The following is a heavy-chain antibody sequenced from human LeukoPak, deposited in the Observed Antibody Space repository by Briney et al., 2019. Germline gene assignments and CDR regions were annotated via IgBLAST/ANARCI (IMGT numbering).Heavy chain of an antibody. J-gene: IGHJ5*02. CDR2: IYYSGNT. CDR1: GGSISSSSFY. Sequence: TETLSLTCTVSGGSISSSSFYWGWVRQPPGKGLEWIGSIYYSGNTYCNPSLKSRVTISVDTSKNQFSLNLNSVTAADTAVYYCARGRFYYASGSFNWFDPWGLGTLVTVPS. CDR3: ARGRFYYASGSFNWFDP. V-gene: IGHV4-39*07. D-gene: IGHD3-10*01.